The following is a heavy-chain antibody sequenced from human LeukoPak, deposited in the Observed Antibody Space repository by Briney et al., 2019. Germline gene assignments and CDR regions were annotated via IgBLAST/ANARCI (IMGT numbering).Heavy chain of an antibody. V-gene: IGHV1-69*13. CDR1: GGTLSSYA. CDR2: IIPIFVTA. D-gene: IGHD3-9*01. Sequence: SSVKVSCKASGGTLSSYAISWVRQAPGQGLEWIGGIIPIFVTANYAQKFQGRVTITADESTSTAYMELSSLRSEDTAVYYCARDKEYYDILTGSPLDVWGKGTTVTVSS. CDR3: ARDKEYYDILTGSPLDV. J-gene: IGHJ6*04.